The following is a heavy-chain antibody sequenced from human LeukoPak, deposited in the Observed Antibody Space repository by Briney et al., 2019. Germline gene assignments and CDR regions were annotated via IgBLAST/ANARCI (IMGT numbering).Heavy chain of an antibody. CDR2: IYYSGST. CDR1: GGSISSYY. CDR3: ARASGSAAGTSHLGIAAFDI. D-gene: IGHD6-13*01. Sequence: SETLSLTCTVSGGSISSYYWSWIRQPPGKGLEWIGYIYYSGSTNYNPSLKSRVTISVDTSKNQFSLELSSVTAADTAVYYCARASGSAAGTSHLGIAAFDIWGQGTMVTVSS. J-gene: IGHJ3*02. V-gene: IGHV4-59*01.